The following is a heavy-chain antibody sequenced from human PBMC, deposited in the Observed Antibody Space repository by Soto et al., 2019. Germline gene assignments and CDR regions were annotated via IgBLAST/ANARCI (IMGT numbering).Heavy chain of an antibody. CDR1: GFTFSSYG. J-gene: IGHJ4*02. D-gene: IGHD5-12*01. CDR2: IWYDGSNK. CDR3: ARTKEARGYSGYDLGVDY. Sequence: GGALRLSCAASGFTFSSYGKHRGRPGPGKGLEWVAVIWYDGSNKYYADSVKGRFTISRDNSKNTLYLQMNSLRAEDTAVYYCARTKEARGYSGYDLGVDYWGQGTLVTVSS. V-gene: IGHV3-33*01.